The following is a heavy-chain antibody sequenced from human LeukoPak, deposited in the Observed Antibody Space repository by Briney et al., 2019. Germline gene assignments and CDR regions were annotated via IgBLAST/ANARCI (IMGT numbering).Heavy chain of an antibody. J-gene: IGHJ4*02. D-gene: IGHD1-26*01. V-gene: IGHV4-59*11. Sequence: SETLSLTCTVSGGSISSHYWSWIRQPPGKGLEWIGYIYYSGSTNYNPSLKSRVTISVDTSKNQFSLKLSSVTAADTAVYYCARHSGSYYFDSWGQGTLVTVSS. CDR1: GGSISSHY. CDR3: ARHSGSYYFDS. CDR2: IYYSGST.